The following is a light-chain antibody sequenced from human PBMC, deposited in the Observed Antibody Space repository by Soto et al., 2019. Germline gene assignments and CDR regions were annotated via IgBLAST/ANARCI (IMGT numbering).Light chain of an antibody. Sequence: DIQMTQSPSSLSASVGARVTITCRASQGISNYLAWYQQKPGKVPKLLIYAASTLHSGVPSPFSASGSGTDFTRTISSLQPEDVATYYCQKYNSAPRTFGHGTRLEIK. CDR2: AAS. CDR1: QGISNY. V-gene: IGKV1-27*01. CDR3: QKYNSAPRT. J-gene: IGKJ5*01.